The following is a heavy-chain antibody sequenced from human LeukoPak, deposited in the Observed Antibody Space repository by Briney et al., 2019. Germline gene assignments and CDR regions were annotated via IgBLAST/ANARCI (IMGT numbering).Heavy chain of an antibody. CDR1: GGSISSGSYY. CDR3: ARDRDSGSGQFDP. Sequence: SETLSLTCTVSGGSISSGSYYWSWIRQPAGKGLEWIGRIYTSGSTNYNPSLKSRVTISVDTSKSQFSLKLSSVTAADTAVYYCARDRDSGSGQFDPWGQGTLVTVSS. D-gene: IGHD6-19*01. J-gene: IGHJ5*02. V-gene: IGHV4-61*02. CDR2: IYTSGST.